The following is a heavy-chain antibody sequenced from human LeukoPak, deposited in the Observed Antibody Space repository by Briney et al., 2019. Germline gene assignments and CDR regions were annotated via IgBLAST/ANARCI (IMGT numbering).Heavy chain of an antibody. Sequence: GGSLRLSCAASGFTFSSYAMSWVRQAPGKGLEWVSAISGSGGSTYYADSVKGRFTISRDNSKNTLYLQMNSLRAEDTAVYYCVRGSYSGGVDYWGQGTLVTVSS. CDR1: GFTFSSYA. CDR3: VRGSYSGGVDY. V-gene: IGHV3-23*01. CDR2: ISGSGGST. D-gene: IGHD1-26*01. J-gene: IGHJ4*02.